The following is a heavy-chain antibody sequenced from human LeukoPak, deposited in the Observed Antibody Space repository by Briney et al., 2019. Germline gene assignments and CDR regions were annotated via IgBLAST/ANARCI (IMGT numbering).Heavy chain of an antibody. CDR3: ARVSGYYGSGIDY. J-gene: IGHJ4*02. V-gene: IGHV3-53*01. Sequence: GGSLRLSCAASGFTVGSNYMSWVRQAPGKGLEWVSVINSGGSTYYADSVKGRFTISRDNSKNTLYLQMNSLRAEDTAVYYCARVSGYYGSGIDYWGQGTLVTVSS. CDR1: GFTVGSNY. CDR2: INSGGST. D-gene: IGHD3-10*01.